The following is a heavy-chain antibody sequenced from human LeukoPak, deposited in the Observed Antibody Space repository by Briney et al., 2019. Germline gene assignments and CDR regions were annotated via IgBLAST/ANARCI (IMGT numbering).Heavy chain of an antibody. J-gene: IGHJ6*03. CDR3: ARIIVGATTLYYYYYMDV. V-gene: IGHV4-38-2*02. Sequence: SETLSLTCSVSGYSISSGYYWGWIRQPPGKGLEWIGSIYYSGSTNYNPSLRSRVTISVDTSKNQFSLKLSSVTAADTAVYYCARIIVGATTLYYYYYMDVWGKGTTATVSS. CDR2: IYYSGST. CDR1: GYSISSGYY. D-gene: IGHD1-26*01.